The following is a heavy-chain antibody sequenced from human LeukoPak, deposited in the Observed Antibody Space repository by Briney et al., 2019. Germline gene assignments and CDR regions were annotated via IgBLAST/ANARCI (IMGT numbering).Heavy chain of an antibody. D-gene: IGHD2-8*02. J-gene: IGHJ6*02. Sequence: PGRSLRLSCAASGFTFNTYGMQWVRQAPGKGLEWVSIIWYDGSQKYYADSVKGRFTSSRDNSKNTLYLQMNSLRVEDTAVYYCARVGCTGGNCKPYSHYAMDVWGRGTTVTVSS. CDR2: IWYDGSQK. V-gene: IGHV3-33*01. CDR1: GFTFNTYG. CDR3: ARVGCTGGNCKPYSHYAMDV.